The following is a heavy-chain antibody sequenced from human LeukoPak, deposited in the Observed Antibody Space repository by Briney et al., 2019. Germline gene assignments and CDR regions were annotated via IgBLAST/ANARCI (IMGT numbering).Heavy chain of an antibody. V-gene: IGHV1-46*01. Sequence: ASVKVSCKASGYPLTSYNMHWVRQAPGQGLEWMGIINPSAGFSSYAQKFQGRVSMTRDTSTNTVYMALSRLTSEDTAVYYCARDNALTYYDSIGYYGSVFWGQGTLVTVSS. J-gene: IGHJ4*02. CDR3: ARDNALTYYDSIGYYGSVF. CDR1: GYPLTSYN. D-gene: IGHD3-22*01. CDR2: INPSAGFS.